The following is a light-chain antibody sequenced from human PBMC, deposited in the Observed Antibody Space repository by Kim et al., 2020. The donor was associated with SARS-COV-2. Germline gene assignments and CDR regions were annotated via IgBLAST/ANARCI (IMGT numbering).Light chain of an antibody. CDR3: SSYTESKSVV. CDR2: DVT. J-gene: IGLJ2*01. Sequence: QSFTVSCTGTSSDIGTYSLVSWYQPPPDSAPKIIIYDVTKRPPGISYRFSASKSGNAASLTISGLQAEDEADYFCSSYTESKSVVFGGGTKVTVL. CDR1: SSDIGTYSL. V-gene: IGLV2-23*02.